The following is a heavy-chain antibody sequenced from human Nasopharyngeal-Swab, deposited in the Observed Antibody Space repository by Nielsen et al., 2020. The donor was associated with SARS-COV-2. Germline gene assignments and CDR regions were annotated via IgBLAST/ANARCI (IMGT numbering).Heavy chain of an antibody. Sequence: SETLSLTCTVSGGFISAYYWTWIRQSPGEGLEWIGSTYNSGSTSYSSSLKTRVTISVDTSKSQFSLKLSSVTAADTAMYYCARALPGLMAFDIWGQGTMVTVSS. V-gene: IGHV4-59*01. CDR1: GGFISAYY. CDR2: TYNSGST. CDR3: ARALPGLMAFDI. J-gene: IGHJ3*02.